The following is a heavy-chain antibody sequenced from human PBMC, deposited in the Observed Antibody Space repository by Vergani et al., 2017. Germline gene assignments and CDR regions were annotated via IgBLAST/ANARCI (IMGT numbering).Heavy chain of an antibody. CDR3: PGWGGYVDLGPELDC. CDR2: INPSGGST. J-gene: IGHJ4*02. Sequence: QVQLVQSGAEVKKPGASVKVSCKASGYTFTSYFMHWVRQAPGQGLEWMGIINPSGGSTSYAKKFQGRVTMTRDTSTSAVYMELSSLRSEDTAVYYGPGWGGYVDLGPELDCWGQGALVTVS. V-gene: IGHV1-46*03. D-gene: IGHD5-12*01. CDR1: GYTFTSYF.